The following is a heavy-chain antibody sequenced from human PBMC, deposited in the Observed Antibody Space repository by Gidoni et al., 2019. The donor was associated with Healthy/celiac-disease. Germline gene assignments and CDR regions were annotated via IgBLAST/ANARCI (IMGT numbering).Heavy chain of an antibody. CDR2: SYYSGSA. CDR3: ARANDQLANDAFDI. D-gene: IGHD1-1*01. J-gene: IGHJ3*02. V-gene: IGHV4-39*01. CDR1: GGSISSSSYY. Sequence: QLQLQQSRPGLVKPSETLSLTCTASGGSISSSSYYWGWIRQPPGKGLEWIGSSYYSGSAYYNPSLKGRVTISVDTSKNQFSLKLSSVTAADTAVYYCARANDQLANDAFDIWGQGTMVTVSS.